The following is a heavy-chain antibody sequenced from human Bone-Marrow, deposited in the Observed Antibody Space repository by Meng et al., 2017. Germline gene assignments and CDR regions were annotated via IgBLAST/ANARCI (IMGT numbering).Heavy chain of an antibody. CDR2: INPTFGGT. J-gene: IGHJ4*02. CDR1: GYTFASIY. CDR3: ARGDTNGRIDY. Sequence: ASVKVSCKASGYTFASIYFSWLRQAPGQGLEWMGKINPTFGGTNYAQNFQGRVTMTRDTSTSTAYMELNSLRSEDTAVYYCARGDTNGRIDYWGQGTLVTVSS. V-gene: IGHV1-46*01. D-gene: IGHD1-14*01.